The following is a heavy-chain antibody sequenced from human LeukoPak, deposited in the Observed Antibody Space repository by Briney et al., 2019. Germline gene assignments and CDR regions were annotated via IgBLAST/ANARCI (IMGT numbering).Heavy chain of an antibody. CDR3: ARLGTVTTGVYYFDY. CDR2: INSDGSST. Sequence: GGSLRLSCAASGFTFSSYWMHWVRQAPGKGLVWVSRINSDGSSTSYADSVKGRFTISRDNAKNTLYLQMSSLRAEDTAVYYCARLGTVTTGVYYFDYWGQGTLVTVSS. J-gene: IGHJ4*02. D-gene: IGHD4-17*01. V-gene: IGHV3-74*01. CDR1: GFTFSSYW.